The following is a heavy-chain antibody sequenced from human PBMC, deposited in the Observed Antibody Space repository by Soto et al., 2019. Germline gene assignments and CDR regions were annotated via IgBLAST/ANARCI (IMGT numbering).Heavy chain of an antibody. D-gene: IGHD2-8*01. V-gene: IGHV3-23*01. CDR3: ARDQSMSTYCSNGLCYNNLND. J-gene: IGHJ4*02. CDR2: LNGNGDHT. Sequence: EEQLLESGGDLVRPGGSLKLSCEGSGFSFEKHAMSWVRQAPGKGLEWVAGLNGNGDHTYYAPSVRGRFTISRDNSKKTVFLQMNSLRAEDTAVYYCARDQSMSTYCSNGLCYNNLNDWGQGTLVTVSS. CDR1: GFSFEKHA.